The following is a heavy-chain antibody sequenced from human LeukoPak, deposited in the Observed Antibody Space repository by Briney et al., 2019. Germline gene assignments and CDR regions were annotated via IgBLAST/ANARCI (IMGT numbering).Heavy chain of an antibody. V-gene: IGHV3-49*04. CDR1: GFAFDDFA. CDR3: SRNGLADFDY. Sequence: PGQSLTLSCTTSGFAFDDFAMSWVRQPAGKGLEWVGFIRRRAYGGAAEYAASVKGRFIISRDDSKGIAYLQMNSLKTEDTAVYYCSRNGLADFDYWGQGSRVIVSP. CDR2: IRRRAYGGAA. J-gene: IGHJ4*02.